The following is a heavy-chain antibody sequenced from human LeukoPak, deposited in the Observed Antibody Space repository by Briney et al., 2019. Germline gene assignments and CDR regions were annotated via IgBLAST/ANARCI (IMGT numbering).Heavy chain of an antibody. J-gene: IGHJ3*02. CDR3: ARDRPMIVVADAFDI. CDR2: IIPIFGTA. V-gene: IGHV1-69*06. CDR1: GGTFSSYA. D-gene: IGHD3-22*01. Sequence: SVKVSCKASGGTFSSYAISWVRQALGQGLEWMGGIIPIFGTANYAQKLQGRVTITADKSTSTAYMELSSLRAEDTAMYYCARDRPMIVVADAFDIWGQGTTVTVSS.